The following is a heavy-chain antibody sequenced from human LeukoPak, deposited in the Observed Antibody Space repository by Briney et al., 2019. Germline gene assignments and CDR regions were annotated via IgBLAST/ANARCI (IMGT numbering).Heavy chain of an antibody. CDR1: GGSFSGYY. CDR3: ARDSPNYYGSGSYYPPSRHPNYYYYYGMDV. D-gene: IGHD3-10*01. V-gene: IGHV4-34*01. Sequence: SETLSLTCAVYGGSFSGYYWSWIRQPPGKGLEWIGEINHSGSTNYNPSLKSRVTISVDTSKNQFSLKLSSVTAADTAVYYCARDSPNYYGSGSYYPPSRHPNYYYYYGMDVWGQGTTVTVSS. CDR2: INHSGST. J-gene: IGHJ6*02.